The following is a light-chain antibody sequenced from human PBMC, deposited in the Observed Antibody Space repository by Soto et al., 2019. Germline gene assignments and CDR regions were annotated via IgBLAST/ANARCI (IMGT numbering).Light chain of an antibody. CDR3: QQYGSSPPT. V-gene: IGKV3-20*01. CDR2: GAS. Sequence: EIVLTQSPGTLSLSPGERATLSCRASQSVSSNYLAWYRRKPGQAPRLLIYGASYRATDIPGRFSGSGSGTDFPLIIARLEPEDFAVYYCQQYGSSPPTFGPGTRVEIK. J-gene: IGKJ1*01. CDR1: QSVSSNY.